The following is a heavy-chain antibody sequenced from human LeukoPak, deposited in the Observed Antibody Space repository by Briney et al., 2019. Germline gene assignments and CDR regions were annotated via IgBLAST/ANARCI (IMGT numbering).Heavy chain of an antibody. Sequence: GGSLRLSCAASGFTFSSYAMSWVRQAPGKGLEWVSAISGSGGSTYYADSVKGRLTISRDNSKNTLYLQMNSLRAEDTAVYYCAKVEYDFWSGPDYWGQGTLVTVSS. CDR1: GFTFSSYA. V-gene: IGHV3-23*01. D-gene: IGHD3-3*01. J-gene: IGHJ4*02. CDR3: AKVEYDFWSGPDY. CDR2: ISGSGGST.